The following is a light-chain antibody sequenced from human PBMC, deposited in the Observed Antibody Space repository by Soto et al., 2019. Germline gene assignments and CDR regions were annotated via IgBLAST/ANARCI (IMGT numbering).Light chain of an antibody. V-gene: IGLV2-14*01. CDR1: SSGIRDYNY. J-gene: IGLJ1*01. CDR3: SSKSPDF. Sequence: QSALAQPASVSGSPGQSITISCTGTSSGIRDYNYVSWYQQLPGNAPKLIMYEVSNRPSGISNRFSGPKSGNTASLTISGLQAEDEADYYCSSKSPDFSGTGTKVTVL. CDR2: EVS.